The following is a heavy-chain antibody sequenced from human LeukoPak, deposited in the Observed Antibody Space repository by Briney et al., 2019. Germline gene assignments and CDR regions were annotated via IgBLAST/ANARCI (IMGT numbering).Heavy chain of an antibody. Sequence: GGSLRLSCAPSGFMFNDYALHWVRQAPGKGLEWVSSISWNSGNMYYVDSVKGRFTISRDNAKNSLSLQMNSLKPEDTALYYCAKGPGLGAGKRYLDLWGRGTLVTVSS. D-gene: IGHD1-26*01. J-gene: IGHJ2*01. V-gene: IGHV3-9*01. CDR2: ISWNSGNM. CDR3: AKGPGLGAGKRYLDL. CDR1: GFMFNDYA.